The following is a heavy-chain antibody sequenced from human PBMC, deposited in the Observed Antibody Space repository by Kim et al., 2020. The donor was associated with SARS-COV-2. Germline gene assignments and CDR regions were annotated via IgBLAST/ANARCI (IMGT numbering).Heavy chain of an antibody. D-gene: IGHD3-9*01. V-gene: IGHV3-33*01. CDR2: IWYDGSNK. J-gene: IGHJ6*02. Sequence: GGSLRLSCAASGFTFSSYGMHWVRQAPGKGLEWVAVIWYDGSNKYYADSVKGRFTISRDNSKNTLYLQMNSLRAEDTAVYYCARDLLYDILTGYYISGYYYGMDVWGQGTTVTVSS. CDR3: ARDLLYDILTGYYISGYYYGMDV. CDR1: GFTFSSYG.